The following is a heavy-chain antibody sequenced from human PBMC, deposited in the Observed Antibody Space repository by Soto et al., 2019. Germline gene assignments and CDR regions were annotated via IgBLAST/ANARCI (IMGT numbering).Heavy chain of an antibody. J-gene: IGHJ6*03. D-gene: IGHD6-13*01. CDR2: ISGSSNTI. V-gene: IGHV3-48*01. CDR3: APGHSTSLVYYYYNMDV. CDR1: GFIFSNYN. Sequence: EVQLVESGGGLVQPGGSLRLSCAASGFIFSNYNMNWVRQTPGKGLEWVSYISGSSNTIYYANSVKGRFTISRDNAKDSLYLQMNSLRPEDAAVYYCAPGHSTSLVYYYYNMDVWGKGTTVTVSS.